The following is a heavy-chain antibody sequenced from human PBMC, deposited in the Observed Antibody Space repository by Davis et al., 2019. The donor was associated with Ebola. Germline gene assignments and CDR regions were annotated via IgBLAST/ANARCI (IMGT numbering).Heavy chain of an antibody. J-gene: IGHJ4*02. CDR1: GYSFTSYW. CDR2: IYPADSDT. CDR3: ARPQVVGEFFDY. D-gene: IGHD2-15*01. Sequence: GESLKISCKGSGYSFTSYWIGWVRQMPGEGLEWMGIIYPADSDTRYSQSFPGQVTISADKSISTAYLQWSSLKASDTAMYYCARPQVVGEFFDYWGQGTLVTVSS. V-gene: IGHV5-51*01.